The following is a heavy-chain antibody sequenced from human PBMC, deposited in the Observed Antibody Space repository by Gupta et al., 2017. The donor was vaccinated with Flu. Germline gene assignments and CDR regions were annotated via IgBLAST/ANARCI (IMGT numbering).Heavy chain of an antibody. D-gene: IGHD2-2*01. Sequence: QVQLQESGPGLVKPSQTLSLTCTVSGGSISSGGYYWSWIRQHPGKGLEWIGYIYYSGSTYYNPSLKSRVTISVDTSKNQFSLKLSSVTAADTAVYYCARVPPGVVVPAAASTHYYYYGMDVWGQGTTVTVSS. CDR2: IYYSGST. J-gene: IGHJ6*02. V-gene: IGHV4-31*03. CDR3: ARVPPGVVVPAAASTHYYYYGMDV. CDR1: GGSISSGGYY.